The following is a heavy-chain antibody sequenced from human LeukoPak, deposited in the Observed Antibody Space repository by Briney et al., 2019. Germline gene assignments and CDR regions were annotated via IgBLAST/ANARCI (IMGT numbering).Heavy chain of an antibody. CDR3: ARGRVSSSTWYSTYYYYFYMDV. CDR1: DDSITMYY. J-gene: IGHJ6*03. D-gene: IGHD1-1*01. CDR2: VDHTGST. V-gene: IGHV4-59*01. Sequence: PSETLSLTCTVSDDSITMYYWTWIRQPPGKGLGWVGYVDHTGSTNFNPSPNGRVSISRDTSKNLFSLRLRSVTAADTAVYFCARGRVSSSTWYSTYYYYFYMDVWGKGTTVTVSS.